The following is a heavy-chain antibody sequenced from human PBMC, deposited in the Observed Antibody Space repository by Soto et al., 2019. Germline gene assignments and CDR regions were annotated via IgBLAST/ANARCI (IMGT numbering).Heavy chain of an antibody. CDR2: IIDSGNT. CDR3: AYDKVGWAWFDP. D-gene: IGHD5-12*01. V-gene: IGHV4-61*01. J-gene: IGHJ5*02. CDR1: GDSVSSGSNY. Sequence: QVQLQESGPGLVKASETLSLTCTVSGDSVSSGSNYWSWIRQSPGRGLEWIGYIIDSGNTNYNPSLKTRVIISVDTSKNQFSLKVNSETTADTAVYYCAYDKVGWAWFDPWGQGMLVTVSS.